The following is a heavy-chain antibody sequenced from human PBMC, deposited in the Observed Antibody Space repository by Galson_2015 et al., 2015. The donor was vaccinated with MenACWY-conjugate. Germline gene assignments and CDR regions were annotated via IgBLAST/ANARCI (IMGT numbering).Heavy chain of an antibody. CDR2: VYHSGST. J-gene: IGHJ4*02. Sequence: SEPLSLTCAVSGGSISSSNWWSWVRQRQGKGLEWFGEVYHSGSTNYKPYLKSGVSLSVDKAQNQFSLKMSSVTAADTAVSYCARRGPGSDFWSGYYSFDYWGQGTLVTVSS. V-gene: IGHV4-4*02. CDR1: GGSISSSNW. CDR3: ARRGPGSDFWSGYYSFDY. D-gene: IGHD3-3*01.